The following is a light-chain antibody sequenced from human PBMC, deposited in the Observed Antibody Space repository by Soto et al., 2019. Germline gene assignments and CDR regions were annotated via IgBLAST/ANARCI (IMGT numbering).Light chain of an antibody. Sequence: EIVLTQSPGTLSLSPVERATLSCRASQSVSSRLAWYQQKPGQAPRLLISGASSRATGIPDRFSGSGSGTDFTLAISRLEPEDFALYYCQHYASSPITFGQGTRLEI. CDR3: QHYASSPIT. CDR1: QSVSSR. J-gene: IGKJ5*01. CDR2: GAS. V-gene: IGKV3-20*01.